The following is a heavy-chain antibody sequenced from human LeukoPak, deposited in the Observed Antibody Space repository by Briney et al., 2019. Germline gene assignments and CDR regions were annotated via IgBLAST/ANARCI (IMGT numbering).Heavy chain of an antibody. Sequence: GETLTLSCAASGFTFSTYAMTWVRRAPWTGLDWVSTISGGCSTTYYADSSKGRLTISRDNSKNTLYLQMNSLSTEDTAVYYCAKRSTSGSQRWFDPWGQGTLVTVSS. D-gene: IGHD1-26*01. CDR1: GFTFSTYA. V-gene: IGHV3-23*01. J-gene: IGHJ5*02. CDR3: AKRSTSGSQRWFDP. CDR2: ISGGCSTT.